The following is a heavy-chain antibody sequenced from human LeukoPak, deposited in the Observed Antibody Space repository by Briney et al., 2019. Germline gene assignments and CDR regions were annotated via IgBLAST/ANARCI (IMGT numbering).Heavy chain of an antibody. V-gene: IGHV4-61*01. J-gene: IGHJ5*02. Sequence: SSETLSLTCTVSGGSVSSGNYCWTWIRQPPGKGLEWIGYNSYSGSANYNPSLKSRVTILLDTSKNQFSLKLSSVTAADTAIYSCARRVSGDYGHWFDPWGQGTLVTVSS. CDR1: GGSVSSGNYC. CDR2: NSYSGSA. CDR3: ARRVSGDYGHWFDP. D-gene: IGHD4-17*01.